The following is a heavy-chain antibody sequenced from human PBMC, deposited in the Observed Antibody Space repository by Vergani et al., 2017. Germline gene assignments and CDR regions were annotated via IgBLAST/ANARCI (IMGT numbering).Heavy chain of an antibody. D-gene: IGHD2/OR15-2a*01. J-gene: IGHJ3*01. CDR2: ISARYPST. CDR3: AKTFSGWGPNVRAFDV. CDR1: GFTFSACP. Sequence: EVQLLQSGGGVIQPGGSVRLSCAASGFTFSACPMTWVRQAPGKGLEWVSAISARYPSTYYADSVKGRFTISRDNSKNTIVLQMTGLRGDDTAIYYCAKTFSGWGPNVRAFDVWGQGTMVTVSS. V-gene: IGHV3-23*01.